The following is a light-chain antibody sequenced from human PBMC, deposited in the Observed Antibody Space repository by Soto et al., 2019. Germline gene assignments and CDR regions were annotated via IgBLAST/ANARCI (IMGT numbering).Light chain of an antibody. J-gene: IGKJ1*01. CDR3: QQYNNSPWT. CDR1: QRLSAAY. CDR2: GAS. V-gene: IGKV3-20*01. Sequence: EIVLTQSPGTLSLSPGERATLSCRASQRLSAAYLAWYRQKPGQAPRLLIYGASTRATGIPDRFSGRGSGTDFTLTISRLEPEDFAVYYCQQYNNSPWTFDQGTKVEIK.